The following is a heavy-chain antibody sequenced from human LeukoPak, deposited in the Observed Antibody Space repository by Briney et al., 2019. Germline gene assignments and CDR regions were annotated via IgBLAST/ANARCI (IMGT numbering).Heavy chain of an antibody. Sequence: GGSLRLSCAASGFTFRSYWMHWVRQAPGKGLVWVSRINSDGSSTSYADSVKGRFTISRDNAKNTLYLQMNSLRAEDTAVYYCARDSSGWYYNWFDPWGQGTLVTVSS. CDR3: ARDSSGWYYNWFDP. V-gene: IGHV3-74*01. CDR1: GFTFRSYW. CDR2: INSDGSST. D-gene: IGHD6-19*01. J-gene: IGHJ5*02.